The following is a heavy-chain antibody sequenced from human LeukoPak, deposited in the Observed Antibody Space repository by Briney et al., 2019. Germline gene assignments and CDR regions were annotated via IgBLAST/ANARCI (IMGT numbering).Heavy chain of an antibody. D-gene: IGHD3-22*01. J-gene: IGHJ1*01. Sequence: ASVTVSFKASGYTFTVNYTHWVRQAPGQGVEWMGWINPDSGGTNYEQKFQGRVTITRDTSISTAYMELNRLRSDDTAVYYCARGSYDSSDFEYFHHWGQGTLVTVSS. CDR2: INPDSGGT. V-gene: IGHV1-2*02. CDR3: ARGSYDSSDFEYFHH. CDR1: GYTFTVNY.